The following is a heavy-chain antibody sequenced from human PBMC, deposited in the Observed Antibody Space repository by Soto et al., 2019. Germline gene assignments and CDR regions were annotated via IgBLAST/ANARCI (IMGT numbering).Heavy chain of an antibody. CDR2: ISGSGGST. V-gene: IGHV3-23*01. CDR3: AKDDCSGGSCYYYYGMDV. Sequence: EVQLLESGGGLVQPGGSLRLSCAASGFTFSSYAMSWVRQAPGKGLEWVSAISGSGGSTYYADSVKGRFTISRDNSKNTLYLQMNSLRAEDTAVYYCAKDDCSGGSCYYYYGMDVWGQGTTVTVSS. CDR1: GFTFSSYA. J-gene: IGHJ6*02. D-gene: IGHD2-15*01.